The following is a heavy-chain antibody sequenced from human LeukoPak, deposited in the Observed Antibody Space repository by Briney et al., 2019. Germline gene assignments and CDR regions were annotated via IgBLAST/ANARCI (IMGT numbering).Heavy chain of an antibody. Sequence: ETLSLTCAVYGGSFSNYYLSWVRQPPGKGLEWIGEITHHGTTNYNPSLKSRVTISVDTSKNQFSLKLYSVAAADTAVYYCAPIFGDYSDFDSWGQGTLVTVSS. J-gene: IGHJ4*02. CDR3: APIFGDYSDFDS. V-gene: IGHV4-34*01. CDR2: ITHHGTT. CDR1: GGSFSNYY. D-gene: IGHD4-17*01.